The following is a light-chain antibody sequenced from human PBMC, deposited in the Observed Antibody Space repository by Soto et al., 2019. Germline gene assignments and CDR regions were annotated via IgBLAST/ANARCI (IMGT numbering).Light chain of an antibody. J-gene: IGKJ2*01. CDR2: GAS. V-gene: IGKV1-5*01. CDR1: ESMSNC. Sequence: DIQMTQSPSTLSASVGDRVTITCRASESMSNCLAWYQQKPGKAPKLLISGASSLQSGVPSRFSGSGSGTEFTLTISSLQPDDVATYYCQQYNALWYTFGQGTKVDNK. CDR3: QQYNALWYT.